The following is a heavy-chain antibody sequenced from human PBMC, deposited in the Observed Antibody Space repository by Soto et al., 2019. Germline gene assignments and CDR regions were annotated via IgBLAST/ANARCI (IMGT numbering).Heavy chain of an antibody. V-gene: IGHV2-5*01. J-gene: IGHJ2*01. CDR3: AHIPQPFAAAGIGLFWYFDL. Sequence: QITLKESGPTLVKPTQTLTLTCTFSGFSLSTSGVGVGWIRQPPGKALEWLALLYWNDDKRYSPSLKSRLTITKDTSKTQVVLTMTHMDPVDTSTYYCAHIPQPFAAAGIGLFWYFDLWGRGTLVTVSS. D-gene: IGHD6-13*01. CDR2: LYWNDDK. CDR1: GFSLSTSGVG.